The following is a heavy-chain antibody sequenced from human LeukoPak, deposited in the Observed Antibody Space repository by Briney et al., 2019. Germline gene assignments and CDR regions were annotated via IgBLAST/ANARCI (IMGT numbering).Heavy chain of an antibody. CDR1: GFTFSSYG. D-gene: IGHD1-26*01. CDR2: LSHDGNNK. J-gene: IGHJ6*02. CDR3: AILPRSSYGMDV. Sequence: GGSLRLSCAASGFTFSSYGMHWVRQAPGKGLEWVAVLSHDGNNKYYADSVKGRFTISRDNSKNTLYLQMNSLRAEDTAVYYCAILPRSSYGMDVWGQGTTVTVSS. V-gene: IGHV3-30*03.